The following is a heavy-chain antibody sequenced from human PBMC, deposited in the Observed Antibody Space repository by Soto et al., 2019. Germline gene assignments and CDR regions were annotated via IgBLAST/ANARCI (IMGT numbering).Heavy chain of an antibody. CDR3: AKGKRPPPPYSAYEPFDS. CDR1: GFSLSSSV. D-gene: IGHD5-12*01. Sequence: QVQLVESGGGVVQRGRSLRLSCAASGFSLSSSVMHWVRQAPGKGLEWVAVFWKDGNTKYYADSVKGRFIISRDNSKNTLYLELNSLRPEDTALYYCAKGKRPPPPYSAYEPFDSWGQGTLVSVSS. CDR2: FWKDGNTK. J-gene: IGHJ4*02. V-gene: IGHV3-33*06.